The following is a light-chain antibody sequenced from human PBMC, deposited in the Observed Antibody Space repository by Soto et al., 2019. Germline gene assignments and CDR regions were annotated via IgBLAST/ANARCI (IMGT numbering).Light chain of an antibody. CDR2: EVS. CDR3: SSYRSSTTWV. Sequence: QSALTQPASVSGSPGQSVTISCTGTSSDVGDYNYVSWYQQHPGKAPKLMIYEVSNRPSGVSNRFSGSKSGNTASLTISGVQAEDEADYYCSSYRSSTTWVFGGGTKVTVL. V-gene: IGLV2-14*01. J-gene: IGLJ3*02. CDR1: SSDVGDYNY.